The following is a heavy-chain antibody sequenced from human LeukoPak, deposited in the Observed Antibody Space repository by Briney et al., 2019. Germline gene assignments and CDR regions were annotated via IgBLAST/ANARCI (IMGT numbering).Heavy chain of an antibody. Sequence: AGSLTLSCAASGFTFSSYEMHWVRQAPGKGLEWVSYISSTSSHIYYADSVKGRFTISRDNAKNSLYLQMNSLRGEDTAVYYCARGPLLWFGELSYPSYFDSWGQGTLVTVSS. V-gene: IGHV3-48*01. J-gene: IGHJ4*02. CDR1: GFTFSSYE. D-gene: IGHD3-10*01. CDR3: ARGPLLWFGELSYPSYFDS. CDR2: ISSTSSHI.